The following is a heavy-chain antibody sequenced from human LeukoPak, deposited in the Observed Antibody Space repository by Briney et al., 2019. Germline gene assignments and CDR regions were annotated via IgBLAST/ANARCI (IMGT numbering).Heavy chain of an antibody. J-gene: IGHJ5*02. D-gene: IGHD3-16*01. CDR1: GGSISTYY. V-gene: IGHV4-59*13. CDR3: ARDLYTKTLNSGWFDP. CDR2: ISYSGST. Sequence: SETLSLTCTVSGGSISTYYWTWIRQPPGKGLEWIGSISYSGSTNYSPSLEGRVTMSVDTSKNQFSLKLSSVTAADTAVYYCARDLYTKTLNSGWFDPWGQGTLVTVSS.